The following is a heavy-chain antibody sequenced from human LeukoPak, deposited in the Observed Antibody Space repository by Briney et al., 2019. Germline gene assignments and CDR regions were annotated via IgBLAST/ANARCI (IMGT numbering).Heavy chain of an antibody. D-gene: IGHD3-10*01. J-gene: IGHJ4*02. CDR3: ARDLRRITSTGGYV. Sequence: GGSLRLSCAASGFTFSSYSMNWVRQAPGKGLEWVSSISSSSSYIYYADSVKGRFTISRDNAKNSLYLQMNSLRAEDTAVYYCARDLRRITSTGGYVWGQGTLVTVSS. CDR1: GFTFSSYS. V-gene: IGHV3-21*01. CDR2: ISSSSSYI.